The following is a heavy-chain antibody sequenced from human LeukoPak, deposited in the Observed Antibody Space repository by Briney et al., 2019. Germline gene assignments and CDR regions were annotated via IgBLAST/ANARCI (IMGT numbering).Heavy chain of an antibody. CDR2: INPRGGST. D-gene: IGHD2-15*01. V-gene: IGHV1-46*01. CDR3: ARDGSAATFHYYYYYYMDV. J-gene: IGHJ6*03. CDR1: GYTFTGYY. Sequence: ASVKVSCKASGYTFTGYYMHWVGQAPGQGLEWMGIINPRGGSTSYAQKFQGRVTMTRDMSTSTVYMELSSLRSEDTAVYYCARDGSAATFHYYYYYYMDVWGKGTTVTVSS.